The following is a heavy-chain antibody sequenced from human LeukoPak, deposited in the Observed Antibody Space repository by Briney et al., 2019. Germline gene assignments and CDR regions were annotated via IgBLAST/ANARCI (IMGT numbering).Heavy chain of an antibody. D-gene: IGHD1-26*01. V-gene: IGHV4-39*01. CDR3: TRRGSGNGGTYAGMDV. CDR2: LLYNGNT. J-gene: IGHJ6*02. CDR1: GGSISSDVHY. Sequence: SETLSLTCTAAGGSISSDVHYWDWIRQAPGKGLEWIGSLLYNGNTWYNPSLESRVTISVDTSENQFSLRLTSVNAADTALYFCTRRGSGNGGTYAGMDVWGPGTSVTVSS.